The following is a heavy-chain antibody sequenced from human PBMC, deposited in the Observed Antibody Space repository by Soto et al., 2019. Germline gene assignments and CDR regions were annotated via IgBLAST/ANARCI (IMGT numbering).Heavy chain of an antibody. Sequence: GGSLRLSCAASGFTFSSYAMHWVRQAPGKGLEWVAVISYDGSNKYYADSVKGRFTISRDNSKNTLYLQMNSLRAEDTAVYYCARARLKGLVGGYQPLDVWGQGTTVTVSS. V-gene: IGHV3-30-3*01. D-gene: IGHD2-2*01. J-gene: IGHJ6*02. CDR1: GFTFSSYA. CDR2: ISYDGSNK. CDR3: ARARLKGLVGGYQPLDV.